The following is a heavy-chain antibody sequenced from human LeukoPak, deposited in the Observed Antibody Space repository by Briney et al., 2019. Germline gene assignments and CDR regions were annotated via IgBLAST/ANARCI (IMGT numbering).Heavy chain of an antibody. CDR2: ISSSGSTI. V-gene: IGHV3-48*04. CDR1: GFTLSNYD. CDR3: AREGKRSGWSDDY. J-gene: IGHJ4*02. D-gene: IGHD6-19*01. Sequence: GGSLRLSCAASGFTLSNYDMNWVRQAPGKGLEWVSYISSSGSTIYYADSVKGRFTISRDNAKNSLYLQMNSLRAEDTAVYYCAREGKRSGWSDDYWGQGTLVTVSS.